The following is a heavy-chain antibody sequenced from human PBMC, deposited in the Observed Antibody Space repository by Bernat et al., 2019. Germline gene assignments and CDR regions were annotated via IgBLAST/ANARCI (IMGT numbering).Heavy chain of an antibody. V-gene: IGHV4-31*03. CDR2: IYYSGST. CDR3: AREGGDILTPFDI. Sequence: QVQLQESGPGLVKPSQTLSLTCTVSGGSISSGGYYWSWIRQHPGKGLEWIGYIYYSGSTYYNPSRKSRVTMSVDTSKNQFSLKLSSVTAADTAVYYCAREGGDILTPFDIWGQGTMVTVSS. J-gene: IGHJ3*02. D-gene: IGHD3-9*01. CDR1: GGSISSGGYY.